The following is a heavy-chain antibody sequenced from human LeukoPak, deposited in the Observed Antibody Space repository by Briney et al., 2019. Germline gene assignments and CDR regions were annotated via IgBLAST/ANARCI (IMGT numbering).Heavy chain of an antibody. D-gene: IGHD3-22*01. CDR3: VNRGGLLLYFIY. CDR1: GFTFSSYA. Sequence: PGGSLRLSCSASGFTFSSYAMYWVRQAPEKGLEYVSGISSNGGSTYYADSVKGRFTISRDNYKNTLYLQMSSLRAEDTAVYYCVNRGGLLLYFIYWGQGTLVTVSS. J-gene: IGHJ4*02. CDR2: ISSNGGST. V-gene: IGHV3-64D*06.